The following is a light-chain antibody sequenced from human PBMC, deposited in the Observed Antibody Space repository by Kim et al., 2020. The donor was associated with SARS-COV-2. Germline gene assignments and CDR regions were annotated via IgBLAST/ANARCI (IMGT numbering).Light chain of an antibody. Sequence: DVVMSQSPLSLPVTPGEPASISCTSSQSLLHSNGYNYLDWYLQKPGQSPQLLIYLASNRASGVPDRVSGSGSGTDFTLKISRVEAQDVGLYYCRQARQTPPWTFGPGTKVDIK. CDR2: LAS. V-gene: IGKV2-28*01. CDR1: QSLLHSNGYNY. CDR3: RQARQTPPWT. J-gene: IGKJ1*01.